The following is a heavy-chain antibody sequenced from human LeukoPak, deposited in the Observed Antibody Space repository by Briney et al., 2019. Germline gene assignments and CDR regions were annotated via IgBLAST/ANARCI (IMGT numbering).Heavy chain of an antibody. CDR1: GFTFSSYA. CDR2: ISESGVHI. D-gene: IGHD4-17*01. J-gene: IGHJ4*02. Sequence: GGSLRLSCAASGFTFSSYAMSWVRQAPGKGLEWLSYISESGVHIYYADSVKGRFTISRDNAKNSLYLQMNSLRVEDTAVYYCARDGHGDYPTDYWGQGTLVTVSS. CDR3: ARDGHGDYPTDY. V-gene: IGHV3-21*05.